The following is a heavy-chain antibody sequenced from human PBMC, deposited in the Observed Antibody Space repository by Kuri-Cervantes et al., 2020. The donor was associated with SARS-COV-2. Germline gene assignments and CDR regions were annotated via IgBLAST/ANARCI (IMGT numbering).Heavy chain of an antibody. J-gene: IGHJ4*02. D-gene: IGHD6-6*01. CDR3: ARVSRGSSSGIYYFDY. CDR2: MNPNSGNT. V-gene: IGHV1-8*03. Sequence: ASVKVSCKASGYTFTSYDINWVRQATGQGLEWMGWMNPNSGNTGYAQKFQGRVTITRNTSISTAYMELSSLRSDDTAVYYCARVSRGSSSGIYYFDYWGQGTLVTVSS. CDR1: GYTFTSYD.